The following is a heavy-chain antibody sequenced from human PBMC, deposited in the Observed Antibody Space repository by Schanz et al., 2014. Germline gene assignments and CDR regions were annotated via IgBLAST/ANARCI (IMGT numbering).Heavy chain of an antibody. D-gene: IGHD3-10*01. J-gene: IGHJ6*02. V-gene: IGHV3-30*02. CDR2: VPFDGSQK. CDR3: AKDGPGGSGSYSADGGMDV. CDR1: GFTFSSYA. Sequence: VQLVQSGGGLVQPGGSLRLSCAASGFTFSSYALHWVRQAPGKGLEWVAFVPFDGSQKFYADSVKGRFTISRDNSKSTLYLQMNSLRAEDTAVYYCAKDGPGGSGSYSADGGMDVWGQGTTVTVSS.